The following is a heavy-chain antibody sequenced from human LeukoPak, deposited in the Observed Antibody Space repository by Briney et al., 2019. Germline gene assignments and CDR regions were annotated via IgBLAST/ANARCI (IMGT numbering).Heavy chain of an antibody. CDR1: GYTFTSYA. Sequence: GASVKVSCKASGYTFTSYAMHWVRQAPGQRLEWMGWINAGNGNTKYSQEFQGRVTITRDTSASTAYTELSSLRSEDMAVYYCARDGIGSVAGTPYYYYYMDVWGKGTTVTVSS. V-gene: IGHV1-3*03. CDR2: INAGNGNT. CDR3: ARDGIGSVAGTPYYYYYMDV. J-gene: IGHJ6*03. D-gene: IGHD6-19*01.